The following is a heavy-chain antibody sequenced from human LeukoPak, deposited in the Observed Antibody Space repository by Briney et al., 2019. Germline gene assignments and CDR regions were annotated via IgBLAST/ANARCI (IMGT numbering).Heavy chain of an antibody. CDR2: IYYSGST. Sequence: SETLSLTCTVSGGSISSYYWSWIRQPPGKGLEWIGYIYYSGSTNYNPSLKSRVTISVDTSKNQFSLKLSSVTAADTAVYYCARLILGYCSGGSCYSYLGRYFDLWGCGTLVTVSS. CDR1: GGSISSYY. CDR3: ARLILGYCSGGSCYSYLGRYFDL. J-gene: IGHJ2*01. V-gene: IGHV4-59*08. D-gene: IGHD2-15*01.